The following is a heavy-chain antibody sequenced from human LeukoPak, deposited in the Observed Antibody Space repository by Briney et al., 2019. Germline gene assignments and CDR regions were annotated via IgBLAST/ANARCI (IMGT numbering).Heavy chain of an antibody. D-gene: IGHD3-9*01. CDR1: GFTFSDTW. CDR2: IRSDGSDT. V-gene: IGHV3-74*01. J-gene: IGHJ6*03. CDR3: ARDSPYYDISNYYMDV. Sequence: GGSLRLSCAASGFTFSDTWMHWVRQAPGKGLVWVSRIRSDGSDTRYAESVKGRFTISRDNSKNTLYLQMNSLRAEDTAVYYCARDSPYYDISNYYMDVWGKGTTVTVSS.